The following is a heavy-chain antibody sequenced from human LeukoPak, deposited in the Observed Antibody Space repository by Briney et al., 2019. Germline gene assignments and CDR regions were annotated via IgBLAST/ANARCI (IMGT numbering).Heavy chain of an antibody. Sequence: PSQTLSLTCTVSGGSISSGDYYWSWIRQPPGKGREWIGYIYYSGSTYYNPSLKSRVTISVDTSKNQFSLKLSSVTAADTDVYYCARVRVGAKDAFDIWGQGTMVTVSS. CDR3: ARVRVGAKDAFDI. CDR2: IYYSGST. CDR1: GGSISSGDYY. D-gene: IGHD1-26*01. V-gene: IGHV4-30-4*08. J-gene: IGHJ3*02.